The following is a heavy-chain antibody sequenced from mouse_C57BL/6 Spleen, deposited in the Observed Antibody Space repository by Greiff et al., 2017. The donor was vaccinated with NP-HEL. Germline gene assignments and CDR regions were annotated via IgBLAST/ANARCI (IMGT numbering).Heavy chain of an antibody. CDR1: GYSITSGYY. CDR3: ARELGRDGYFGG. Sequence: EVQLQESGPGLVKPSQSLSLTCSVTGYSITSGYYWNWIRQFPGNKLEWMGYISYDGSNNYHPSLKNRLPITRDTSTNQFFLKLNSVNTEDTATYYCARELGRDGYFGGWGTGTTVTVSS. J-gene: IGHJ1*03. D-gene: IGHD4-1*01. CDR2: ISYDGSN. V-gene: IGHV3-6*01.